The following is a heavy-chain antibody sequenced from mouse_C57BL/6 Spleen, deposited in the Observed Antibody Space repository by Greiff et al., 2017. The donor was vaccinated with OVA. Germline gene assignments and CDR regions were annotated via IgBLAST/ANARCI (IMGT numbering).Heavy chain of an antibody. J-gene: IGHJ2*01. CDR1: GYTFTSYW. Sequence: QVHVKQPGAELVKPGASVKLSCKASGYTFTSYWMHWVTQRPGQGLEWIGMIPPNSGSTNYNEKFKSKATLTVDKSSSTAYRQHSSLTSEDSAVYDWARRDYYGSSSVFDYWGQGTTLTVSS. D-gene: IGHD1-1*01. CDR3: ARRDYYGSSSVFDY. CDR2: IPPNSGST. V-gene: IGHV1-64*01.